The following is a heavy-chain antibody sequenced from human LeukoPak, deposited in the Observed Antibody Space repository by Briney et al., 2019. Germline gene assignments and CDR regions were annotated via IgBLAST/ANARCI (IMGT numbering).Heavy chain of an antibody. CDR3: TRDPITMVRGVSDY. Sequence: GGSLRLSCAASGFTFGTSWMSWVRQAPGKGLEWVGFIRSKAYGGTTEYAASVKGRFTISRDDSKSIAYLQMNSLKTEDTAVYYCTRDPITMVRGVSDYWGQGTLVTVSS. CDR1: GFTFGTSW. V-gene: IGHV3-49*02. CDR2: IRSKAYGGTT. D-gene: IGHD3-10*01. J-gene: IGHJ4*02.